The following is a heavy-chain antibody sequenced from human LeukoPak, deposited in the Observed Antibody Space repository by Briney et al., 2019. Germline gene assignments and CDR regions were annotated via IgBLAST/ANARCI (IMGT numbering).Heavy chain of an antibody. V-gene: IGHV5-51*01. CDR2: IYPGESDT. Sequence: GESLKISCKTSGYTFKNYWIGWGRQMPGKGLEWRGIIYPGESDTRYSPSIQGQVTISVDKPTSPAYLQCSSLKASDTAMYYCARHSTLGGYNWFDPWGQGTLVTVSS. CDR3: ARHSTLGGYNWFDP. J-gene: IGHJ5*02. D-gene: IGHD3-16*01. CDR1: GYTFKNYW.